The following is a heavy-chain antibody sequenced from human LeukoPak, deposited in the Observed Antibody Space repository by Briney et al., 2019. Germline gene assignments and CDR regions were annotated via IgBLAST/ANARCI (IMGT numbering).Heavy chain of an antibody. V-gene: IGHV1-46*01. J-gene: IGHJ5*02. CDR1: GYTFTSYY. Sequence: ASVKVFCKASGYTFTSYYMHWVRQAPGQRLEWRGIINPSGGSTSYAQKFQGRVTMNRDTSTSTVYMELSSLRSEDTAVYYCARDSPYYDILTGYYNNWFDHWGQGTLVTVSS. CDR3: ARDSPYYDILTGYYNNWFDH. D-gene: IGHD3-9*01. CDR2: INPSGGST.